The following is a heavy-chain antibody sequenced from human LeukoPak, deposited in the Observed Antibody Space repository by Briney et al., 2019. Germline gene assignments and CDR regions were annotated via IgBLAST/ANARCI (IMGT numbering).Heavy chain of an antibody. CDR1: GGSISSSSYY. J-gene: IGHJ4*02. Sequence: SETLSLTCTVSGGSISSSSYYWGWIRQPPGTGLEWIGSIYHSGSTYYNPSLKSRVTISVDTSKNQFSLKLSSVTAADTAVYYCAREGEDSSSWLFDYWGQGTLVTVSS. D-gene: IGHD6-13*01. CDR2: IYHSGST. V-gene: IGHV4-39*07. CDR3: AREGEDSSSWLFDY.